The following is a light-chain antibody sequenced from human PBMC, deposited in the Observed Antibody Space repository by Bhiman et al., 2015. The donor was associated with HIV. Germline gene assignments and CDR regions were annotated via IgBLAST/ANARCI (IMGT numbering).Light chain of an antibody. CDR3: CSYAGGATWV. CDR2: DVS. J-gene: IGLJ3*02. V-gene: IGLV2-14*03. Sequence: QSALTQPASVSGSPGQPITISCTGSSTDIGAYDYVSWYQQYPGKAPKLIIYDVSTRPSGVSSHFSGSKSGNTASLTISGLQAEDEADYHCCSYAGGATWVFGGGTKLTVL. CDR1: STDIGAYDY.